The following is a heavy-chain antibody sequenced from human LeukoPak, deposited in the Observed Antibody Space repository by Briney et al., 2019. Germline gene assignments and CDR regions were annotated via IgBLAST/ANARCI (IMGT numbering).Heavy chain of an antibody. D-gene: IGHD2-21*01. CDR1: GGSISSYY. Sequence: SETLSLTCTISGGSISSYYWSWIRQPPGKGLEWIGYIYYSGSPYYNPSLKSRVTISVDTSKNQFSLKLSSVTAADTAVYYCARDGGGGEDYYYYYYMDVWGKGTTVTVSS. J-gene: IGHJ6*03. CDR3: ARDGGGGEDYYYYYYMDV. CDR2: IYYSGSP. V-gene: IGHV4-59*12.